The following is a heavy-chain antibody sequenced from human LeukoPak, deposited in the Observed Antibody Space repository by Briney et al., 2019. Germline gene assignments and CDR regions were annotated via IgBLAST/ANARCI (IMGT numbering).Heavy chain of an antibody. CDR3: ARDKVATWFDYYGMDV. J-gene: IGHJ6*02. CDR2: ISYDGSNK. D-gene: IGHD5-12*01. CDR1: GFTFSSYA. V-gene: IGHV3-30*04. Sequence: PGRSLRLSCAASGFTFSSYAMHWVRQAPGKGLEWVAVISYDGSNKYYADSVKGRFTISRDNSKNTLYLQTNSLRAEDTAVYYCARDKVATWFDYYGMDVWGQGTTVTVSS.